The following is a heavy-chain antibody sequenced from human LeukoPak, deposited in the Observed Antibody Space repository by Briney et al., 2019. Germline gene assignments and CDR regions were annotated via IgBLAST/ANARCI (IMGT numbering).Heavy chain of an antibody. D-gene: IGHD1-26*01. Sequence: SGGSLRLSCAASGFTFSSYVMHWVRQAPGKGLEWVAVISYDGSNKYYADSVKGRFTISRDNSKNTLYLQMNSLRAEDTAVYYCARPQWELGIGAFDIWGQGTMVTVSS. V-gene: IGHV3-30-3*01. CDR2: ISYDGSNK. CDR3: ARPQWELGIGAFDI. J-gene: IGHJ3*02. CDR1: GFTFSSYV.